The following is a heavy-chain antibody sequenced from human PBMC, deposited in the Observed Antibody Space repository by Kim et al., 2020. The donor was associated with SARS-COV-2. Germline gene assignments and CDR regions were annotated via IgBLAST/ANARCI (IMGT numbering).Heavy chain of an antibody. CDR3: ARAEYYYDSSGYYSHYYGMDI. J-gene: IGHJ6*02. D-gene: IGHD3-22*01. CDR1: GDTFSSYA. Sequence: SVKVSCKASGDTFSSYAISWVRQAPGQGLEWMGRIIPILGIANYAQKFQGRVTITADKSTSTAYMELSSLRSEDTAVYYCARAEYYYDSSGYYSHYYGMDIWGQRTTGTVSS. CDR2: IIPILGIA. V-gene: IGHV1-69*04.